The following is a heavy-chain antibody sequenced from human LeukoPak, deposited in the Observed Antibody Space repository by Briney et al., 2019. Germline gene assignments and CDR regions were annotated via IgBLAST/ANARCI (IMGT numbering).Heavy chain of an antibody. Sequence: GRSLRLSCAASGFTFSSCAMHWVRQVPGKGLEWVAVISYDGSNKYYADSVKGRFTISRDTSETTPYLQMDSLRAEDTAVYYCARDPALSGGYYMDVWGKGTTVTVSS. V-gene: IGHV3-30*01. CDR2: ISYDGSNK. CDR3: ARDPALSGGYYMDV. J-gene: IGHJ6*03. CDR1: GFTFSSCA. D-gene: IGHD3-10*01.